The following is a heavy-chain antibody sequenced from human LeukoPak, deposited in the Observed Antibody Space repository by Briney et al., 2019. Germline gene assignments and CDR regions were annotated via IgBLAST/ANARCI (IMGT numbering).Heavy chain of an antibody. V-gene: IGHV4-34*01. Sequence: PSETLSLTCAVYGGSFSGYYWSWIRQPPGKGLEWIGEINHRGSTNYNPSLKSRVTISVDTSKNQFSLKLSSVTAADTAVYYCARHAGVVVITFEPDYYFDYWGQGTLVTVSS. D-gene: IGHD3-22*01. CDR2: INHRGST. CDR3: ARHAGVVVITFEPDYYFDY. CDR1: GGSFSGYY. J-gene: IGHJ4*02.